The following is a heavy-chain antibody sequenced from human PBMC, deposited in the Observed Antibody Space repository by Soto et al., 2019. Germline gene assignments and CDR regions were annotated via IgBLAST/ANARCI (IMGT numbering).Heavy chain of an antibody. CDR1: GYSFTSYW. J-gene: IGHJ3*02. CDR3: ARREGEILGVAAQSGAFGS. CDR2: IYPGDSDT. D-gene: IGHD3-3*01. V-gene: IGHV5-51*01. Sequence: GESLKISCKGSGYSFTSYWIGWVRQMPWKGLEWMGIIYPGDSDTRYSPSFQGQVTISADKSISTAYLQWSSLKASDTAMYYCARREGEILGVAAQSGAFGSWGQGTMVTVSS.